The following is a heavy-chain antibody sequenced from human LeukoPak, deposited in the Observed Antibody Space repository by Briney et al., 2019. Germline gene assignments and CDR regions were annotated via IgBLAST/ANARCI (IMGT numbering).Heavy chain of an antibody. CDR3: ARGYYRVDY. Sequence: GGSLRLSCAASGFTFSSYSMNWVRQAPGKGLEWASYISSSSSTIYYADSVKGRFTISRDNVKNSLYLQMNSLRAEDTAVCYCARGYYRVDYWGQGTLVTVSS. CDR1: GFTFSSYS. V-gene: IGHV3-48*01. J-gene: IGHJ4*02. D-gene: IGHD2-15*01. CDR2: ISSSSSTI.